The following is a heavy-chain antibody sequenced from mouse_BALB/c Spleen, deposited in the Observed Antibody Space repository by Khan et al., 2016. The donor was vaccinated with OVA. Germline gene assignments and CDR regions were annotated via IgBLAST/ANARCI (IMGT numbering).Heavy chain of an antibody. J-gene: IGHJ2*01. Sequence: QVQLKQSGAELAKPGASVKMSCKASGYTFINYWILWVKQRPGQGLEWIGYINPSTGYTEYNQNFKDKATLTADKSSSTAYMQLSSLTSRDSAVYYCARRGLRWDFDYGGQGTTLTVSS. D-gene: IGHD1-1*01. CDR1: GYTFINYW. V-gene: IGHV1-7*01. CDR3: ARRGLRWDFDY. CDR2: INPSTGYT.